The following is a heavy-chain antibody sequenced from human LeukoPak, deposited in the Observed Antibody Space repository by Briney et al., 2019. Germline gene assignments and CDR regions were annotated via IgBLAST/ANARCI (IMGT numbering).Heavy chain of an antibody. D-gene: IGHD5-18*01. CDR3: ATGSGLWSPDY. J-gene: IGHJ4*02. CDR2: IDNEGSST. CDR1: GFTFSSYW. Sequence: GGSLRLSCAASGFTFSSYWMHWVRQAPGKGLVWVSRIDNEGSSTSYADSVKGRFTTSRDNAKNRLYVQMNSLRVEDTAVYYCATGSGLWSPDYWGQGTLVTVSS. V-gene: IGHV3-74*01.